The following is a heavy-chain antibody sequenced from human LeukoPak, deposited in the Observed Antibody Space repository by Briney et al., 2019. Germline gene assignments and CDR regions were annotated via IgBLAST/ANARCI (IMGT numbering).Heavy chain of an antibody. V-gene: IGHV4-34*01. D-gene: IGHD4-17*01. CDR2: INHSGST. Sequence: PSETLSLTCAVYGGSFSGYYWSWIRQPPGKGLEWIGEINHSGSTNYNPSLKSRVTISVDTSKNQFPLKLSSVTAADTAVYYCARYYGDYANWFDPWGQGTLVTVSS. CDR3: ARYYGDYANWFDP. J-gene: IGHJ5*02. CDR1: GGSFSGYY.